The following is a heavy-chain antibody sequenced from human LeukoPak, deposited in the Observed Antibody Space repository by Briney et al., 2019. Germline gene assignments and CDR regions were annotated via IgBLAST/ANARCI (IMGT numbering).Heavy chain of an antibody. J-gene: IGHJ4*02. CDR1: GFTFSSYG. Sequence: PGRSLRLSCAASGFTFSSYGMHWVRQAPGKGLEWMAVISYDGSNKYYADSVKGRFTISRDNSKNTLYLQMNSLRAEDTAVYYCAKDLGTYYYVPGGYWGQGTLVTVSS. V-gene: IGHV3-30*18. D-gene: IGHD3-10*02. CDR3: AKDLGTYYYVPGGY. CDR2: ISYDGSNK.